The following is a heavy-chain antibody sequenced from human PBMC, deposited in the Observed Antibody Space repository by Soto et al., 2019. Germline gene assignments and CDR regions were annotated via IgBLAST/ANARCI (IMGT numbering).Heavy chain of an antibody. CDR2: IWCDGSKT. V-gene: IGHV3-33*01. D-gene: IGHD3-16*01. CDR3: ARDGGVGAPNFDY. CDR1: GFSFSSHG. Sequence: QVQLVESGGGVVQPGRSLRLSCVGSGFSFSSHGLHRVRQPPGKGPEWVAVIWCDGSKTYYADSVKGRFTISRDDSKNTLYHQMSSLRADDTAVYYCARDGGVGAPNFDYWGQGTLVTVSS. J-gene: IGHJ4*02.